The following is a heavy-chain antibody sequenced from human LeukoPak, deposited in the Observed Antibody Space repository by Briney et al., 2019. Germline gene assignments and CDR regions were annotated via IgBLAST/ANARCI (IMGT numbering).Heavy chain of an antibody. CDR2: ITGYGAT. V-gene: IGHV3-23*01. D-gene: IGHD6-13*01. CDR3: AKGAAAGKVDWFDP. J-gene: IGHJ5*02. Sequence: GGSLRLSCAASGFTSSNFAMMWVRQAPGTGLQWVSTITGYGATFYADSVRGRFTIFGDTSVNTLFLQMNSLGAEDTAVYYCAKGAAAGKVDWFDPWGQGTLVTVSS. CDR1: GFTSSNFA.